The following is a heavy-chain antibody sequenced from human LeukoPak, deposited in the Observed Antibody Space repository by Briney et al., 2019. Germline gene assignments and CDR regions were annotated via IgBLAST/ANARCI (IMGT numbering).Heavy chain of an antibody. CDR2: IHSGGST. J-gene: IGHJ5*02. CDR3: ARGVGDNGGKYNWFAP. CDR1: GFTVSSYF. V-gene: IGHV3-53*04. D-gene: IGHD4-23*01. Sequence: GGSLRLSCAASGFTVSSYFMSWVRQAPGKGLEWVSVIHSGGSTLYADSVKGRFTISRHNSKNTLYLQMNSLRAEDTAVYYCARGVGDNGGKYNWFAPWGQGTLATVSS.